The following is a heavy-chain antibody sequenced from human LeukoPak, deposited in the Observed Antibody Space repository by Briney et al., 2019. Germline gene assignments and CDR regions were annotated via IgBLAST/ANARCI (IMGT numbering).Heavy chain of an antibody. CDR2: LSWNSGSI. J-gene: IGHJ4*02. CDR3: AKDMGPRVGATSAFDY. Sequence: GGSLRLSCAPSVVTFDEFAMHRGGEAARLGGGGGTGLSWNSGSIGYAASVQGPFTLSRDNAKNSLYLQMNSLSAEDTALYYCAKDMGPRVGATSAFDYWGQGTLVTVSS. D-gene: IGHD1-26*01. V-gene: IGHV3-9*01. CDR1: VVTFDEFA.